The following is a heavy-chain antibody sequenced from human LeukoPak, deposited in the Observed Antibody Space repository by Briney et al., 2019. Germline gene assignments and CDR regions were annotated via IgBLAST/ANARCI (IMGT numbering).Heavy chain of an antibody. CDR1: GYIFTSYW. CDR2: IDPSDSYT. V-gene: IGHV5-10-1*01. CDR3: ARRVSSSGWFDP. Sequence: GESLRISCKGSGYIFTSYWISWVRQMPGKGLEWMGRIDPSDSYTNYSPSFQGHVTISADKSISTAYLQWSSLKASDTAMCYCARRVSSSGWFDPWGQGTLVTVSS. J-gene: IGHJ5*02. D-gene: IGHD6-6*01.